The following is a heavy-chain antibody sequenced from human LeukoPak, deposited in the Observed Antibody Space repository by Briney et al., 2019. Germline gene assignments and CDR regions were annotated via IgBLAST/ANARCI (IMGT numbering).Heavy chain of an antibody. J-gene: IGHJ4*02. D-gene: IGHD1-26*01. Sequence: GGSLRPSCAASGFTFSSYAMSWVRQAPGKGLEWVSAISGSGGSTYYADSVKGRFTISRDNSKNTLYLQMNSLRAEDTAVYYCAKDPGIVGATFFDYWGQGTLVTVSS. CDR1: GFTFSSYA. CDR3: AKDPGIVGATFFDY. V-gene: IGHV3-23*01. CDR2: ISGSGGST.